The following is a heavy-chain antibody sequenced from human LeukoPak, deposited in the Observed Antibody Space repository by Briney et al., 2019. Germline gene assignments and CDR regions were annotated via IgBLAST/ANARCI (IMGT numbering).Heavy chain of an antibody. J-gene: IGHJ4*02. V-gene: IGHV4-61*02. Sequence: PSETLSLTCTVSGGYISSGSYYWSWSRQPAGKGLEWIGRIYTSGSTNYNPSLKSRVTISVDTSKNQFSLKLSSVTAADTAVYYCASTTIFGVVHYFDYWGQGTLVTVSS. CDR3: ASTTIFGVVHYFDY. D-gene: IGHD3-3*01. CDR1: GGYISSGSYY. CDR2: IYTSGST.